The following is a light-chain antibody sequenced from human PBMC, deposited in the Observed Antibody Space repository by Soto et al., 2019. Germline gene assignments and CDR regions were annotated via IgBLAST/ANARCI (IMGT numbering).Light chain of an antibody. CDR3: QQYGSSPGT. V-gene: IGKV3-20*01. CDR2: DAS. CDR1: QSVSSH. Sequence: MVLTHSPGTLSFSAGERATLSFTASQSVSSHLAWYQHKPGQAPRLLFYDASTRATGIPARFSGSGSGTEFTLTINRLEPEDFAVYYCQQYGSSPGTFGQGTKVDIK. J-gene: IGKJ1*01.